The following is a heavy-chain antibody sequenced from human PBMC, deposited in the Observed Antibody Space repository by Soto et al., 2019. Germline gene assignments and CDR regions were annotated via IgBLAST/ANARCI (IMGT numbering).Heavy chain of an antibody. V-gene: IGHV3-30*18. CDR3: AKAMVVVTAISGGGGFDK. J-gene: IGHJ3*02. Sequence: GSLRLACAASGFAFSGYGMHCVRQAPCKGLEWVAVISYDGSNKYCADSVKGRFTISRDNSKNTLYLQMNSLRAEDTAVYYCAKAMVVVTAISGGGGFDKWGQGTLVTVSS. CDR1: GFAFSGYG. D-gene: IGHD2-21*02. CDR2: ISYDGSNK.